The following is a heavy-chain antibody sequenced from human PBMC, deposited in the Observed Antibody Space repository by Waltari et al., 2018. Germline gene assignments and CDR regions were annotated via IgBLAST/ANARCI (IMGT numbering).Heavy chain of an antibody. CDR1: GLRFDGYV. D-gene: IGHD2-8*01. V-gene: IGHV3-20*01. Sequence: EVQVVESGGGVVRPGGSLRRSCAAAGLRFDGYVMAWVRQAPGKGPEWVAGINYNGGSTSYADSVRGRFTISRDNAKTSLFLQMNSLRGEDTALYHCARVPEYASASAGWFDPWGQGTLVTVSS. J-gene: IGHJ5*02. CDR3: ARVPEYASASAGWFDP. CDR2: INYNGGST.